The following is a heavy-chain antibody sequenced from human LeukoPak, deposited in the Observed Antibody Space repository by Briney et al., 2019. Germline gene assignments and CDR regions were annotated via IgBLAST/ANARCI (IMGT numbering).Heavy chain of an antibody. V-gene: IGHV3-30*02. D-gene: IGHD3-10*01. CDR3: AKDNAYYYADY. J-gene: IGHJ4*02. Sequence: GGSLRLSCAASGFTFSSYAMSWVRQAPGKGLEWVTFIGYDGRNKYYADSVKGRFTISRDNSKNTLYLQMNSLRAEDTAVYYCAKDNAYYYADYWGQGTLVTVSS. CDR1: GFTFSSYA. CDR2: IGYDGRNK.